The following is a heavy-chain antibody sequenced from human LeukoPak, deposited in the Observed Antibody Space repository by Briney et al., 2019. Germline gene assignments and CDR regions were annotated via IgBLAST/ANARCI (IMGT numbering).Heavy chain of an antibody. CDR2: ISNTGVNT. V-gene: IGHV3-23*01. CDR1: GFTFSNYA. CDR3: AKDSQKIVVARYGMDV. Sequence: GGSLRLSCAASGFTFSNYAMSWVRQAPGKGLEWVSLISNTGVNTYYADSVKGRFTISRDNSKNTLYLQMNSLRAEDTAVYYCAKDSQKIVVARYGMDVWGQGTTVTVSS. J-gene: IGHJ6*02. D-gene: IGHD3-22*01.